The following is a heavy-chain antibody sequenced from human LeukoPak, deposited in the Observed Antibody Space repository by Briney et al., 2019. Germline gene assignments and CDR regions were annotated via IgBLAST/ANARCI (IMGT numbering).Heavy chain of an antibody. D-gene: IGHD2-21*02. CDR2: IKSKSDYGTT. CDR3: TRVTAYYDYGMDV. CDR1: GFTFSSNW. Sequence: GGSLRLSCAAAGFTFSSNWMRWVRQAPGKGLEWVGRIKSKSDYGTTDYAAPVKGRFTISRDDSKNTLYLQMNSLKTEDTAMYYCTRVTAYYDYGMDVWGQGTTVTVSS. V-gene: IGHV3-15*01. J-gene: IGHJ6*02.